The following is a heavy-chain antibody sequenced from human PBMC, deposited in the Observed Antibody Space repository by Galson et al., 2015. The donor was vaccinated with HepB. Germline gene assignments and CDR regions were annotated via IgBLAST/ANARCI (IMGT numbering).Heavy chain of an antibody. CDR3: AKVSSESSSYHFDY. CDR1: GFTFSSYG. Sequence: SLRLSCAASGFTFSSYGMHWVRQAPGKGLEWVAVIWYDGSNKYYADSVKGRFTISRDNSKNTLYLQMNSLRAEDTAVYYCAKVSSESSSYHFDYWGQGTLVTVSS. V-gene: IGHV3-33*06. CDR2: IWYDGSNK. J-gene: IGHJ4*02. D-gene: IGHD6-13*01.